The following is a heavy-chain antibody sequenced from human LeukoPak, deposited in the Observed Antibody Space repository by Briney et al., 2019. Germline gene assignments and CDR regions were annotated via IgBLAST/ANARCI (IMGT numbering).Heavy chain of an antibody. CDR2: IWYDGSNK. CDR1: GFTFISYG. D-gene: IGHD2-15*01. CDR3: AKDAGGSQEGYFDY. J-gene: IGHJ4*02. V-gene: IGHV3-33*06. Sequence: GGSPRLSCAASGFTFISYGMHWVRQAPGKGLEWVAVIWYDGSNKYYADSVKGRFTVSIDNSRNTLYLQMSSLRAEDAAVYYCAKDAGGSQEGYFDYWGQGTLVTVSS.